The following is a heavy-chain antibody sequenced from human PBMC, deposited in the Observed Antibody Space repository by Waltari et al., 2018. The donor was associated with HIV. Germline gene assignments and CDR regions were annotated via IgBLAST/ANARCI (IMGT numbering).Heavy chain of an antibody. Sequence: QAQLQQWGAGLLKPSETLSLTCAVYGGSFSGYYWSWSRQPLGRGLEWIGEINHSGDTNYNPSLKNRVTISVDTSKNQFSLKLRSAFAPDSGIYYCARDNIPIRYFDLWGRGTLVSVSS. J-gene: IGHJ2*01. CDR2: INHSGDT. CDR3: ARDNIPIRYFDL. V-gene: IGHV4-34*01. CDR1: GGSFSGYY. D-gene: IGHD1-20*01.